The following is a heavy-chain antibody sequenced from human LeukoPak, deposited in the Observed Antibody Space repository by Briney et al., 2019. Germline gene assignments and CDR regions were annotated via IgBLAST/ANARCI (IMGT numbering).Heavy chain of an antibody. Sequence: ASVKVSCKTSGYSFTGYYMHWVRQAPGQGLEWMGIINPSGGSTSYAQKFQGRVTMTRDMSTSTVYMELSSLRSEDTAVYYCARDSSGLDAFDIWGQGTMVTVSS. V-gene: IGHV1-46*01. J-gene: IGHJ3*02. CDR1: GYSFTGYY. D-gene: IGHD6-19*01. CDR3: ARDSSGLDAFDI. CDR2: INPSGGST.